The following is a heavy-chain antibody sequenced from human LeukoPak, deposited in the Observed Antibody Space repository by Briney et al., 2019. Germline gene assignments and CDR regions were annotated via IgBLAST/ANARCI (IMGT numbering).Heavy chain of an antibody. D-gene: IGHD4-23*01. CDR1: GGSINNNDYY. J-gene: IGHJ5*02. Sequence: SETLSLTCTLSGGSINNNDYYWAWVRQPPGKGLEWIANIYYSGATFYDPSLKSRVTISLDTSQTRFFLQLRSVTAADTAVYYCARGRWSFNWFDPWGQGTLVTVSS. V-gene: IGHV4-39*01. CDR3: ARGRWSFNWFDP. CDR2: IYYSGAT.